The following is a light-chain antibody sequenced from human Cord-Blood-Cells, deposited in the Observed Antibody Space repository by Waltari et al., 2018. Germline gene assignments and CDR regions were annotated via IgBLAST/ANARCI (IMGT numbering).Light chain of an antibody. V-gene: IGLV2-14*01. J-gene: IGLJ3*02. CDR2: DVS. CDR3: SSYTSSSTLV. Sequence: QSALTQPASVSGSPGQSITISCTGTRRDVGGYNYVSWYQQHPGKAPNLMIYDVSKRPSVVSNRFSGSESGNTASLTISGLQAEDEADYYCSSYTSSSTLVFGGGTKLTVL. CDR1: RRDVGGYNY.